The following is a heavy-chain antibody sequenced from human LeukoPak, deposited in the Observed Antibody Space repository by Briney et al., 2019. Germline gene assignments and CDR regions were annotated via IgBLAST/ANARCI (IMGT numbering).Heavy chain of an antibody. Sequence: PSETLSLTCTVSGGSVNSGGYYWPWIRQHPGKGLEWIGYISYSGSTYYNPSLKSRVTISVDTSKNQFSLKLSSVTAADTAVYYCARVSCSSTSCKRYYYYGMDVWGKGTTVTVSS. CDR1: GGSVNSGGYY. D-gene: IGHD2-2*01. V-gene: IGHV4-31*03. J-gene: IGHJ6*04. CDR3: ARVSCSSTSCKRYYYYGMDV. CDR2: ISYSGST.